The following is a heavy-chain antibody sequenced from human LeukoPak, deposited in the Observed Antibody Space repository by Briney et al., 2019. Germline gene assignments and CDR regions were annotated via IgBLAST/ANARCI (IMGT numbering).Heavy chain of an antibody. J-gene: IGHJ4*02. D-gene: IGHD3-10*01. Sequence: GASVKVSCKASGYTFTGYYMHWVRQAPGQGREWMGRINPNSGGTNYAQKFQGRVTMTRDTSISTAYMELSRLRSGNTAVYYCAVEARGGQTHLPFDYWGEGTLVTVSS. CDR1: GYTFTGYY. CDR2: INPNSGGT. V-gene: IGHV1-2*06. CDR3: AVEARGGQTHLPFDY.